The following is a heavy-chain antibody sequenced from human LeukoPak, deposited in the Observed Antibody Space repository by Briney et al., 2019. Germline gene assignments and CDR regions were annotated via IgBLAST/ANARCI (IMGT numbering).Heavy chain of an antibody. CDR2: INPHSGGT. CDR3: ARVINSGYDTRGWFDS. J-gene: IGHJ5*01. D-gene: IGHD5-12*01. Sequence: ASVKVSCKASGYTFTSYYMHWVRQAPGQGLEWMGWINPHSGGTNYAQKFQGRVTMTRDTSISTTYMELSRLRSDDTAVYYCARVINSGYDTRGWFDSWGQGTLVTVSS. CDR1: GYTFTSYY. V-gene: IGHV1-2*02.